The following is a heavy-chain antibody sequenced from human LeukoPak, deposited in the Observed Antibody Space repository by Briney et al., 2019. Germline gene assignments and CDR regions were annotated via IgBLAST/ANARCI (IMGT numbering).Heavy chain of an antibody. CDR1: GFTFNTYW. CDR2: IRSDGSST. V-gene: IGHV3-74*01. D-gene: IGHD3-10*01. CDR3: AGVLGVRDLAYFDY. J-gene: IGHJ4*01. Sequence: PAGSLRLSCAASGFTFNTYWMHWVRHAPGKGLVWVSRIRSDGSSTSYADSVRGRFTISRDNAKNTLYLQMNSLGAEDTAVYYCAGVLGVRDLAYFDYWGHGTLVTVSS.